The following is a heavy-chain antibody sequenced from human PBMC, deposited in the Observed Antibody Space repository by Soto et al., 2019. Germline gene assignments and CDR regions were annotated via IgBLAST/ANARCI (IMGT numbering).Heavy chain of an antibody. V-gene: IGHV1-69*13. CDR2: IIPIFGTA. D-gene: IGHD2-15*01. J-gene: IGHJ6*02. CDR1: GGTFSSYA. Sequence: ASVKLSCKASGGTFSSYAISWVRQAPGQGLEWMGGIIPIFGTANYAQKFQGRVTITADESTSTAYMELSSLRSEDTAVYYCARGVVARRWRSDGMDVWGQGTTVTVSS. CDR3: ARGVVARRWRSDGMDV.